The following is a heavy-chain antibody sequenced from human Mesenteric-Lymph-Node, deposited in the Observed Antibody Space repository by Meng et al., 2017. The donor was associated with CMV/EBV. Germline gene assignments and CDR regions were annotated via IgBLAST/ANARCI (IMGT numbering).Heavy chain of an antibody. CDR3: AREEGVGQFDY. CDR2: INWNGGST. V-gene: IGHV3-20*04. CDR1: GFTFDDYG. Sequence: GESLKISCAASGFTFDDYGMSWVRQAPGKGLEWVSGINWNGGSTGYADSVKGRFTISRDNAKNSLYLQMNSLRAEDTALYYCAREEGVGQFDYWGQGTLVTVSS. D-gene: IGHD2-2*01. J-gene: IGHJ4*02.